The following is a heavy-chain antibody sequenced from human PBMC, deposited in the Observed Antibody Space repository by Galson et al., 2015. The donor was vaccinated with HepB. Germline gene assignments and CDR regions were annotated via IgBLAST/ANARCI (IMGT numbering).Heavy chain of an antibody. D-gene: IGHD3-9*01. CDR3: AREPSLTGYQGYYYYMDV. Sequence: LSLTRPVSGRSLTSSIYHSRWIPHPPGRALECIGRIYASGSTNYNPSLKSRVTMSVDTSKNHFSLKLSPVTVADTAVYYRAREPSLTGYQGYYYYMDVWGKGTTVTVSS. CDR1: GRSLTSSIYH. J-gene: IGHJ6*03. V-gene: IGHV4-61*02. CDR2: IYASGST.